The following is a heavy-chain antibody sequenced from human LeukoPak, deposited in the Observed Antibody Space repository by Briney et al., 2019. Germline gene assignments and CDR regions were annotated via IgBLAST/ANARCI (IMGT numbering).Heavy chain of an antibody. Sequence: LGAALKISCKASGYSFTSDWNGWGRQMPGEGVEWMGIIYPGDSATRYSPSFQGHVAISADKSISTAFLQWSSLKAADTAIYYCARRSVGVTGSGWYGLYWGQGALVTVSS. CDR1: GYSFTSDW. CDR3: ARRSVGVTGSGWYGLY. CDR2: IYPGDSAT. D-gene: IGHD6-19*01. J-gene: IGHJ4*02. V-gene: IGHV5-51*01.